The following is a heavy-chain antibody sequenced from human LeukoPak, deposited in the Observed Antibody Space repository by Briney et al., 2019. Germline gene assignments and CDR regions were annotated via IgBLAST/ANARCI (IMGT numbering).Heavy chain of an antibody. Sequence: SXXXXXYYWXXXRXPXXXXXEWIGSIYYSGGTYYNPSLKSRVTISVDTSKNQFSLKLSSVTAADTAVYYCARHSGYPPFDYWGQGTLVTVSS. CDR1: SXXXXXYY. J-gene: IGHJ4*02. V-gene: IGHV4-39*07. D-gene: IGHD5-12*01. CDR2: IYYSGGT. CDR3: ARHSGYPPFDY.